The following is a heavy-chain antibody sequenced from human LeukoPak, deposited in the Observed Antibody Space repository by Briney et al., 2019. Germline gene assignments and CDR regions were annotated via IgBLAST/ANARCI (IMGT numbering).Heavy chain of an antibody. Sequence: GGSLRLSCAASGFTFSSYAMSWVRQAPGKGLEWVSAISGSGGSTYYADSVKGRFTISRDNSKNTLYLQMNSLRAEDTAVYYCAKDRRIYGDYVYYFGYWGQGTLVAVSS. CDR3: AKDRRIYGDYVYYFGY. D-gene: IGHD4-17*01. J-gene: IGHJ4*02. CDR1: GFTFSSYA. V-gene: IGHV3-23*01. CDR2: ISGSGGST.